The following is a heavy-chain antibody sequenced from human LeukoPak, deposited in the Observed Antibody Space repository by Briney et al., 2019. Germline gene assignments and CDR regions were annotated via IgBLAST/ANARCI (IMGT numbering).Heavy chain of an antibody. CDR2: INPNSGGT. CDR3: ARGDYYDSSGYESTYNWFDP. V-gene: IGHV1-2*02. D-gene: IGHD3-22*01. J-gene: IGHJ5*02. CDR1: GYTFTGYY. Sequence: WASVTVSCKASGYTFTGYYMHWVRQAPGQGLEWMGWINPNSGGTNYAQKFQGRVTMTRDTSISTAYMELSRLRSDDTAMYYCARGDYYDSSGYESTYNWFDPWGQGTLVTVSS.